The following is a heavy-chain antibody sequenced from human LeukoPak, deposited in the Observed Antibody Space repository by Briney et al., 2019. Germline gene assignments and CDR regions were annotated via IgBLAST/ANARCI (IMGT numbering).Heavy chain of an antibody. V-gene: IGHV3-9*01. Sequence: TGGSLRLSCAASGFTFDDYAMHWVRQAPGKGLEWVSGISWNSGSIGYADSVKGRFTISRDNAKNSLYLQMNSLRAEDTALYYCAKGEDSSGWFSFDYWGQGTLVTVSS. CDR2: ISWNSGSI. CDR1: GFTFDDYA. D-gene: IGHD6-19*01. CDR3: AKGEDSSGWFSFDY. J-gene: IGHJ4*02.